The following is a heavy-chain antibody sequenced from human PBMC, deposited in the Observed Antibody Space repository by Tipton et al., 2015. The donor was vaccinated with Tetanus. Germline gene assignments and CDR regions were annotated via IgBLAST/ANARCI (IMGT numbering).Heavy chain of an antibody. J-gene: IGHJ5*02. CDR1: GGSVSNSDYY. Sequence: TLSLTCTVSGGSVSNSDYYWGWIRQSPGKGLEWIGSIWYDGSAYYNPSPKSRVTISVDTSKNQFSLKVRSVTAADTAVYACARHVVQGAPRWFDPWGQGTQVTVSS. V-gene: IGHV4-39*01. D-gene: IGHD2-21*01. CDR2: IWYDGSA. CDR3: ARHVVQGAPRWFDP.